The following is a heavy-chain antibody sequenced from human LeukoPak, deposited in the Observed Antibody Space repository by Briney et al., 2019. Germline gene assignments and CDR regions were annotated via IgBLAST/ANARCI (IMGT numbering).Heavy chain of an antibody. CDR3: ARGVSGYDSSGYYYWSFDL. CDR2: ISNTGSVI. J-gene: IGHJ2*01. V-gene: IGHV3-48*04. Sequence: GGSLRLSCVASGSTFSSHTMYWVRQAPGKGLEWISYISNTGSVIYYADSVKGRFTISRDNAKSSLYLQMNSLRAEDTAVYYCARGVSGYDSSGYYYWSFDLWGRGTLVTVSS. CDR1: GSTFSSHT. D-gene: IGHD3-22*01.